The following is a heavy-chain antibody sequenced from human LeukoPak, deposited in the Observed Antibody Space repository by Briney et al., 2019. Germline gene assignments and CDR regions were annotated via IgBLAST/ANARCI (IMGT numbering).Heavy chain of an antibody. D-gene: IGHD2-15*01. CDR2: IRYDGSNK. V-gene: IGHV3-30*02. Sequence: GGSLRLSCAASGFTVSSNYMSWVRQAPGKGLEWVAFIRYDGSNKYYADSVKGRFTISRDNSKNTLYLQMNSLRAEDTAVYYCAKDHLSIVVVVAGPGYMDVWGKGTTVTISS. J-gene: IGHJ6*03. CDR1: GFTVSSNY. CDR3: AKDHLSIVVVVAGPGYMDV.